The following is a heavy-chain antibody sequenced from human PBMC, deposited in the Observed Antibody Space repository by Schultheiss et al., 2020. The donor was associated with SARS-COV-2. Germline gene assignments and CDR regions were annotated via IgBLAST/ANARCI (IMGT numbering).Heavy chain of an antibody. CDR3: ARDRWRGAFDI. D-gene: IGHD4-23*01. J-gene: IGHJ3*02. Sequence: GGSLRLSCAASGFTFSSYWMHWVRQAPGKGLEWVSAISGSGGSTYYADSVKGRFTISRDNSKNTLYLQMNSLRAEDTAVYYCARDRWRGAFDIWGQGTMVTVSS. CDR2: ISGSGGST. CDR1: GFTFSSYW. V-gene: IGHV3-23*01.